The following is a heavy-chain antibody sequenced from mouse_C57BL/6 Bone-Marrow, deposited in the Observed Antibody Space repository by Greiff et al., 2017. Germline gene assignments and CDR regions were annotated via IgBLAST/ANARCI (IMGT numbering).Heavy chain of an antibody. CDR1: GFTFSDYG. Sequence: EVKLVESGGGLVKPGGSLKLSCAASGFTFSDYGMHWVRQAPEKGLEWVAYISSGRSTIYYADTVKGRFTISRDNAKNTLFLQMTSLRSEDTAMYYCARGGNYLFAYWGQGTLVTVSA. CDR3: ARGGNYLFAY. J-gene: IGHJ3*01. V-gene: IGHV5-17*01. D-gene: IGHD2-1*01. CDR2: ISSGRSTI.